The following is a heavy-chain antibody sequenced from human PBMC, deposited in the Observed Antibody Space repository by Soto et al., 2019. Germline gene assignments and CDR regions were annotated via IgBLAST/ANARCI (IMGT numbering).Heavy chain of an antibody. V-gene: IGHV3-30-3*01. CDR2: ISYDGSNK. D-gene: IGHD6-13*01. CDR1: GFTFSSYA. CDR3: ARDYSSSWYRFWYYFDY. Sequence: QVQLVESGGGVVQPGRSLRLSCAASGFTFSSYAMHWVRQAPGKGLEWVAVISYDGSNKYYADSVKGRFTISRDNSKNTLYLQRNSLRAEDTAVYYCARDYSSSWYRFWYYFDYWGQGTLVTVSS. J-gene: IGHJ4*02.